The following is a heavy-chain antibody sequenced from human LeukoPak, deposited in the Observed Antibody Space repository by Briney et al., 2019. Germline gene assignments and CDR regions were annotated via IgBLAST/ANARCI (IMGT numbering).Heavy chain of an antibody. J-gene: IGHJ4*02. Sequence: GGSLRLSCAASGFTFSSYGMHWVRQAPGKGLEWVAVISYDGSNKYYADSVKGRFTISRDNSKNTLYLQMNSLRAEDTAVYYCAKSLGAARGYFDYWGQGTLVTVSS. CDR3: AKSLGAARGYFDY. CDR1: GFTFSSYG. CDR2: ISYDGSNK. V-gene: IGHV3-30*18. D-gene: IGHD1-26*01.